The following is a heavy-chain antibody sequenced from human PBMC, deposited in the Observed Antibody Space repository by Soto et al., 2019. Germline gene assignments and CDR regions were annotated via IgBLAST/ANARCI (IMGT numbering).Heavy chain of an antibody. CDR2: IYYSGST. CDR3: AGGSSESPQDYYVLDF. Sequence: PSETLSLTCTVSGGSISSYYWSWIRQPPGKGLEWIGYIYYSGSTNYNPSLKSRVTISVDTSKNQFSLKLSSVTAADTAVYYCAGGSSESPQDYYVLDFWGQGTTVTVSS. V-gene: IGHV4-59*01. CDR1: GGSISSYY. J-gene: IGHJ6*02. D-gene: IGHD3-10*01.